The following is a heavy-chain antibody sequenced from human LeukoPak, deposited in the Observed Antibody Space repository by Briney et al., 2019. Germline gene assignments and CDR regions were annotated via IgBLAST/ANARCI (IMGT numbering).Heavy chain of an antibody. J-gene: IGHJ4*02. D-gene: IGHD6-13*01. CDR3: ARDSGSSWREGLNY. CDR2: ISSSSDYT. V-gene: IGHV3-21*01. CDR1: TFTFSSDS. Sequence: GGSLRISCAASTFTFSSDSMNWVRQAPGKGLEWVSSISSSSDYTYYADSVKGRFTISRDNAKNSLFLQMNSLRVEDSAVYYCARDSGSSWREGLNYWGQGTLVTVSS.